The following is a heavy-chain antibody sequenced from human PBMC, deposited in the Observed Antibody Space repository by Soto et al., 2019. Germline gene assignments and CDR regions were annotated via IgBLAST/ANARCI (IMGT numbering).Heavy chain of an antibody. J-gene: IGHJ6*02. Sequence: QVQLQESGPGLVKPSQTLSLTCTVSGGSISSGGYYWSWIRQHPGKGLEWIGYIYYSGSTYYNPSLKSRVTISVATSKNHFSLKLCSVTAADTAVYYCARDPSYDFWSGYTCVYYYGMDVWGQGTTVTVSS. CDR2: IYYSGST. D-gene: IGHD3-3*01. CDR1: GGSISSGGYY. V-gene: IGHV4-31*03. CDR3: ARDPSYDFWSGYTCVYYYGMDV.